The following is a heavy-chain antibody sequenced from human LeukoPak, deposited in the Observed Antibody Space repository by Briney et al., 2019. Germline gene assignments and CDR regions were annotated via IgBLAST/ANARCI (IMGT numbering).Heavy chain of an antibody. CDR3: ARAQYYYDSRGYYYNYFDY. CDR2: IYYSGST. D-gene: IGHD3-22*01. CDR1: GGSFSGYY. Sequence: SETLSLTCAVYGGSFSGYYWGWIRQPPGEGLEWIANIYYSGSTYYNPSLKSRVITSVDTSKKQFSLRLSSVTAADTAVYYCARAQYYYDSRGYYYNYFDYWGQGTLVTVSS. V-gene: IGHV4-34*01. J-gene: IGHJ4*02.